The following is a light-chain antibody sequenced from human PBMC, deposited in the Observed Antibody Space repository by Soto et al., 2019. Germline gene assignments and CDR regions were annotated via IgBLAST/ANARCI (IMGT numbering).Light chain of an antibody. CDR3: QHYGSSRT. J-gene: IGKJ1*01. CDR1: QSFSSRY. V-gene: IGKV3-20*01. CDR2: GAS. Sequence: EIVLTQSPGTLSLSPGERATLSCRASQSFSSRYLAWYQQKPGQAPRLLISGASSRATGIPDRCSGSGAGKDFTLTISRMETDDFEVYYCQHYGSSRTFGQGTKVDI.